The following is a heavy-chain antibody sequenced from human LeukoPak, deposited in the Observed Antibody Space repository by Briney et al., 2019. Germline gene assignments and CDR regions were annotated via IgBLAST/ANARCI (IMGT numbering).Heavy chain of an antibody. CDR3: ARGVFCSGGSCYSGSNY. Sequence: ASVKVSCKASGYTFTSYDINWVRQAPGQGLEWMGWMNPNSGKTGYAQKIQGRVTMTGNTSITTAYMELSSLRSEDTAVYYWARGVFCSGGSCYSGSNYWGQGTLVTVSS. V-gene: IGHV1-8*01. J-gene: IGHJ4*02. CDR2: MNPNSGKT. CDR1: GYTFTSYD. D-gene: IGHD2-15*01.